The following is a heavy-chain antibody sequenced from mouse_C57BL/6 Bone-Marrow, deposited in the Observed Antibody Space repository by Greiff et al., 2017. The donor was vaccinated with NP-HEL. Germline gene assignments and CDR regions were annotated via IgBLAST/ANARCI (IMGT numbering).Heavy chain of an antibody. CDR1: GFTFSDYY. Sequence: EVQRVESGGGLVQPGGSLKLSCAASGFTFSDYYMYWVRQTPEKRLEWVAYISNGGGSTYYPDTVKGRFTISRDNAKNTLYLQMSRLKSEDTAMYYCASRGLLRLYAMDYWGQGTSVTVSS. V-gene: IGHV5-12*01. CDR3: ASRGLLRLYAMDY. CDR2: ISNGGGST. J-gene: IGHJ4*01. D-gene: IGHD2-3*01.